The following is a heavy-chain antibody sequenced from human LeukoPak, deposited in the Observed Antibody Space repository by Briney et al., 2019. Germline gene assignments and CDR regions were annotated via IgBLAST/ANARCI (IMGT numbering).Heavy chain of an antibody. CDR2: IWYDGSNK. CDR3: ARGRGFGEFNSDY. Sequence: GRSLRLSCAASGFTFSSYGMHWVRQAPGKGLEWVAVIWYDGSNKYYADSVKGRFTISRDNSKNTLYLQMNSLRAEDTAVYYCARGRGFGEFNSDYWGQGTLVTVPS. J-gene: IGHJ4*02. CDR1: GFTFSSYG. V-gene: IGHV3-33*01. D-gene: IGHD3-10*01.